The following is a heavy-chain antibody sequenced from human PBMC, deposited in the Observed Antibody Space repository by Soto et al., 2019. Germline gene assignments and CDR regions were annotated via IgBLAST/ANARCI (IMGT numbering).Heavy chain of an antibody. J-gene: IGHJ3*02. CDR3: ARDYSGWHYGDAFDI. CDR1: GYIFTSYD. V-gene: IGHV1-8*01. Sequence: ASVKVSCKASGYIFTSYDSSWVRQATGQGLEWMGWMNPNSGNTGYAQKFQGRVTMTRNTSISTAYMELGSLRSEDTAVYYCARDYSGWHYGDAFDIWGQGTMVT. CDR2: MNPNSGNT. D-gene: IGHD6-19*01.